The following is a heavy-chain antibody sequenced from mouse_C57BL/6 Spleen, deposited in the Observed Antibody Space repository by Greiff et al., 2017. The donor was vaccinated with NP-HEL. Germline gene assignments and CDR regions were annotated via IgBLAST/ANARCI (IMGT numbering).Heavy chain of an antibody. CDR1: GYTFTSYW. D-gene: IGHD2-4*01. V-gene: IGHV1-64*01. CDR2: IHPNSGST. J-gene: IGHJ3*01. CDR3: ARKGYDYDVPY. Sequence: QVHVKQPGAELVKPGASVKLSCKASGYTFTSYWMHWVKQRPGQGLEWIGMIHPNSGSTNYNEKFKSKATLTVDKSSSTAYMQLSSLTSEDSAVYYCARKGYDYDVPYWGQGTLVTVSA.